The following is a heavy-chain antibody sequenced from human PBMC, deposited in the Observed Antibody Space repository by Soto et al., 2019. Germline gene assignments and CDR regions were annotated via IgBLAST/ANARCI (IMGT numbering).Heavy chain of an antibody. CDR2: ITGSGDYA. Sequence: EAPLLESGGGLVQPGGSLRLSCAASRFIFRNFAMTWVRQAPGQGLEWVSSITGSGDYAYYADTVRGRFTISRDNSESTLYLEMNSLRPEDTATYYCTKDPNGDYVGAFDFWGQGILVTVSS. CDR3: TKDPNGDYVGAFDF. V-gene: IGHV3-23*01. CDR1: RFIFRNFA. J-gene: IGHJ3*01. D-gene: IGHD4-17*01.